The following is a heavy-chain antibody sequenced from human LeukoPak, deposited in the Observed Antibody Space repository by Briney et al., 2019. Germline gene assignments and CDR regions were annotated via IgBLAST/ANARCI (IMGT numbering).Heavy chain of an antibody. CDR3: ARDLWDYYDSSGLSGSYYYMDV. V-gene: IGHV3-48*04. D-gene: IGHD3-22*01. Sequence: GRSLRLSCAASGFTFSSYAMHWVRQAPGKGLEWVSYISSSGSTIYYADSVKGRFTISRDNAKNSLYLQMNSLRAEDTAVYYCARDLWDYYDSSGLSGSYYYMDVWGKGTTVTVSS. CDR2: ISSSGSTI. CDR1: GFTFSSYA. J-gene: IGHJ6*03.